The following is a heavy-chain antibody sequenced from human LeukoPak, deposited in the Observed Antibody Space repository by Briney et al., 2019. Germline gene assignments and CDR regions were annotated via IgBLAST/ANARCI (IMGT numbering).Heavy chain of an antibody. CDR1: GFTFSGSG. Sequence: PGRSLRLSCAASGFTFSGSGMHWVRQAPGQGPEWVAFISYDDRNEYYADSVKGRFTISRDNSRNTLYLQMNSLRAEDTAVYYCAKVRTWLHLGDHWGQGTLVTVSS. CDR3: AKVRTWLHLGDH. CDR2: ISYDDRNE. J-gene: IGHJ4*02. D-gene: IGHD5-24*01. V-gene: IGHV3-30*18.